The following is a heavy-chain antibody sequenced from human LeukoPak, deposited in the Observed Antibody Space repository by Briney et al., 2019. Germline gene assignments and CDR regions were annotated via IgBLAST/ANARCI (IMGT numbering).Heavy chain of an antibody. CDR3: ARDNDYYDSSGYYYALGY. CDR2: IIPILGIA. CDR1: GGTFSSYA. Sequence: ASVKVSCKASGGTFSSYAISWVRQAPGQGLEWMGRIIPILGIANYAQKFQGRVTITADKSTSTAYMELSSLRSEDTAVYYCARDNDYYDSSGYYYALGYWGQGTLVTVSS. D-gene: IGHD3-22*01. J-gene: IGHJ4*02. V-gene: IGHV1-69*04.